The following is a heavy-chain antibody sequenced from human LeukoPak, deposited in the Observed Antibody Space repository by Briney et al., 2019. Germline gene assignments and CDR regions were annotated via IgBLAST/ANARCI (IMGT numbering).Heavy chain of an antibody. D-gene: IGHD6-19*01. J-gene: IGHJ5*02. Sequence: SETLSLTCAVYGESFSGYFWSWIRQPPGKGLEWIGEINHSGSTNYNPSLKSRVTISVDTSKNQFSLKLSSVTAADTAVYYCARGRRSSGWYVTQNRVNWLDPWGQGTLVTVSS. CDR2: INHSGST. CDR1: GESFSGYF. V-gene: IGHV4-34*01. CDR3: ARGRRSSGWYVTQNRVNWLDP.